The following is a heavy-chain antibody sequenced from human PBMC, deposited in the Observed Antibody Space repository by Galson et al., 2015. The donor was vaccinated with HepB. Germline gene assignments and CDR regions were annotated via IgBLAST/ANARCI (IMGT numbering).Heavy chain of an antibody. CDR1: GFTFSSYA. CDR3: ARDLWSAAGFPGI. V-gene: IGHV3-30-3*01. Sequence: SLRLSCAASGFTFSSYAMHWVRQAPGKGLEWAAVISYDGSIKHYGDSVKGRFTISRDNSKNTLYVQMNSLRAEDTAAYYCARDLWSAAGFPGIWGQGTLVTVSS. D-gene: IGHD6-13*01. J-gene: IGHJ4*02. CDR2: ISYDGSIK.